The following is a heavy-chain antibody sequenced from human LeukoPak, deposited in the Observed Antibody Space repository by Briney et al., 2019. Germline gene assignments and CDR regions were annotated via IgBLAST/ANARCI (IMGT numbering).Heavy chain of an antibody. V-gene: IGHV1-69*05. D-gene: IGHD6-13*01. CDR3: CTSQQLVSGKWFDP. CDR1: GGTFSSYA. CDR2: IIPIFGTA. Sequence: SVKVSRKASGGTFSSYAISWVRQAPGQGLEWMGGIIPIFGTANYAQKFQGRVTITTDESTSTAYMELSSLRSEDTAVYYCCTSQQLVSGKWFDPWGQGTLVTVSS. J-gene: IGHJ5*02.